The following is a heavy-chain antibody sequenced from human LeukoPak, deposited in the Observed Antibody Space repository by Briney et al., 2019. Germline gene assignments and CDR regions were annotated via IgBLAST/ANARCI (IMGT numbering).Heavy chain of an antibody. CDR1: AFTFNNYA. CDR2: ITGSGDTT. D-gene: IGHD1-1*01. CDR3: ARAWAPTEDYIDY. J-gene: IGHJ4*02. V-gene: IGHV3-23*01. Sequence: GGSLRLSCAASAFTFNNYALTWVRQAPGKGLEWVSTITGSGDTTYYADPVKGRFTISRDNSKDTLYLQMNSLRAEDTAIYYCARAWAPTEDYIDYWGQGTLVTVSS.